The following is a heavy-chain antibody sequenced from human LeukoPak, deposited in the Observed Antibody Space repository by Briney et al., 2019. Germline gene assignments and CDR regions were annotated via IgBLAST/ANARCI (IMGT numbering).Heavy chain of an antibody. CDR2: IKQDGSEK. D-gene: IGHD3-22*01. CDR3: ARVANYDSSGSDAFDI. Sequence: GGSLRLSCAASGFTFSSYWMSWVRQAPGKGLEWVANIKQDGSEKYYVDSVKGRFTISRDNAKNSLYLQMNSLRAEDTAVYYCARVANYDSSGSDAFDIWGQGTMVTVSS. CDR1: GFTFSSYW. J-gene: IGHJ3*02. V-gene: IGHV3-7*01.